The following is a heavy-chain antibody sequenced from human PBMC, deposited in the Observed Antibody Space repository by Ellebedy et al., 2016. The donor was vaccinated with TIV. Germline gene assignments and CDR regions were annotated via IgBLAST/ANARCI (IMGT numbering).Heavy chain of an antibody. CDR2: ISAYKNKT. Sequence: AASVKVSCKASGYTFSSHGISWVRQAPGQGLEWMGWISAYKNKTNYAQKVQGRVTMTTDTPTGTAYMELRSLTSDDTAVYYCARGALATSYYYDSSGDYYFDYWGQGTLVTVSS. D-gene: IGHD3-22*01. V-gene: IGHV1-18*04. CDR1: GYTFSSHG. CDR3: ARGALATSYYYDSSGDYYFDY. J-gene: IGHJ4*02.